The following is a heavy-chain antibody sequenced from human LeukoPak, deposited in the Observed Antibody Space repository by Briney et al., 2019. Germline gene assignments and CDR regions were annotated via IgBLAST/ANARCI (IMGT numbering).Heavy chain of an antibody. Sequence: SETLTLTCAVSGCSIRSYYWSWIRQPPGKGLEWVGYIYCNGSTSYNPSFKRRVTISVDKSTNHFYLKLSSVAAADTAVYYCARSYDTNVDYWGQGTLVTVSS. V-gene: IGHV4-59*01. D-gene: IGHD3-16*01. J-gene: IGHJ4*02. CDR2: IYCNGST. CDR1: GCSIRSYY. CDR3: ARSYDTNVDY.